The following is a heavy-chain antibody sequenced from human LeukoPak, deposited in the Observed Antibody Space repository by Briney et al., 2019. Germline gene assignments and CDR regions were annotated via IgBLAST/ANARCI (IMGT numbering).Heavy chain of an antibody. Sequence: GGSLRLSCAASGFTFSDYAMSWVRQAPGGGLEWGSAISGSGDKTFPADSVKGRFTTSRDNSKNPLPLQMSSLRVEDSAVYFCAKDTSAWWYHRAYMNVWGTGTTVTVSS. J-gene: IGHJ6*03. CDR3: AKDTSAWWYHRAYMNV. V-gene: IGHV3-23*01. D-gene: IGHD2-15*01. CDR1: GFTFSDYA. CDR2: ISGSGDKT.